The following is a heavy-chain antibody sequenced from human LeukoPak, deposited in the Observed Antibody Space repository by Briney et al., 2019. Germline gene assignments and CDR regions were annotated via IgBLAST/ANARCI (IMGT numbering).Heavy chain of an antibody. J-gene: IGHJ6*03. CDR1: GFTFSSYG. V-gene: IGHV3-30*02. CDR3: AKGWRLRFLEWGSGYMDV. D-gene: IGHD3-3*01. Sequence: GGSLRLSCAASGFTFSSYGMHWVRQAPGKGLEWVAFIRYDGSNKYYADSVKGRFTISRDNSKNTLYLQMNSLRAEDAAVYYCAKGWRLRFLEWGSGYMDVWGKGTTVTVSS. CDR2: IRYDGSNK.